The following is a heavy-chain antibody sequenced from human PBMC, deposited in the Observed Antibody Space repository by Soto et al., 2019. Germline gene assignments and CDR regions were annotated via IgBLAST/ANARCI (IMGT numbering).Heavy chain of an antibody. CDR3: AGGGLLWFGELSYNWFDP. J-gene: IGHJ5*02. D-gene: IGHD3-10*01. CDR1: GYTFTSYG. Sequence: QVQLVQSGAEVKKPGASVKVSCKASGYTFTSYGISWVRQAPGQGLEWMGWISAYNGNTNYAQKLQGRVTMTTDTSTSTAYRELRSLRSDDTAVYYCAGGGLLWFGELSYNWFDPWGQGTLVTVSS. V-gene: IGHV1-18*01. CDR2: ISAYNGNT.